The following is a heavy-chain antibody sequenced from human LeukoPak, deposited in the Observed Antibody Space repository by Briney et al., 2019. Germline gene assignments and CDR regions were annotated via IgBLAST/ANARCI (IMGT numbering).Heavy chain of an antibody. D-gene: IGHD2-2*01. J-gene: IGHJ4*02. CDR2: INPNSGGT. V-gene: IGHV1-2*02. Sequence: ASVKVSCKASGYTFTGYYMRWVRQAPGQGLEWMGWINPNSGGTNYAQKFQGRVTMTRDTSISTAYMELSRLRSDDTAVYYCARSLGYCSSTSCRLGNYWGQGTLVTVSS. CDR1: GYTFTGYY. CDR3: ARSLGYCSSTSCRLGNY.